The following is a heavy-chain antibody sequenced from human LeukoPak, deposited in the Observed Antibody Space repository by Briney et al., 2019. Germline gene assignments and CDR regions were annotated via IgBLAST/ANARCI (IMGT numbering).Heavy chain of an antibody. V-gene: IGHV4-39*01. CDR3: ARAYYGDPFDY. CDR1: GGSISYSSYY. Sequence: SETLSLTCTVSGGSISYSSYYWGWIRQPPGKGLEWIGSIHYSGSTYYNPSLKSRVTISVDTSKNQFSLKLTSVTAADTAVYYCARAYYGDPFDYWGQGTLVTVSS. CDR2: IHYSGST. J-gene: IGHJ4*02. D-gene: IGHD4-17*01.